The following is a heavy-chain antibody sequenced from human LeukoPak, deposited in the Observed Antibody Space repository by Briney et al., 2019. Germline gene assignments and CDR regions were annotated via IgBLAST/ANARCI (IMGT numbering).Heavy chain of an antibody. V-gene: IGHV3-15*01. CDR2: IKSETDGGTT. CDR3: TTEARYYYDSSGYYGVDY. CDR1: GFTFSNAW. J-gene: IGHJ4*02. Sequence: GGSLRLSCAASGFTFSNAWMTWVRQAPGRGLEWVGRIKSETDGGTTAYAAPVKGRFTISRDDSKNTLYLQMNSLKTEDTAVYYCTTEARYYYDSSGYYGVDYWGQGTLVTVSS. D-gene: IGHD3-22*01.